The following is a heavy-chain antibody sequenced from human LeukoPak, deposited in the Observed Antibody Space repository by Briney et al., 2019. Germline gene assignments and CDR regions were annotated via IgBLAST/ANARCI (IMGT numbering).Heavy chain of an antibody. Sequence: PGGSLRLSCAASGFTFSSYSMNWVRQAPGKGLGWVSSISSSSSYIYYADSVKGRFTISRDNAKNSLYLQMNSLRAEDTAVYYCARHRGTWLVGPWAQGTLVTVSS. V-gene: IGHV3-21*01. J-gene: IGHJ5*02. CDR3: ARHRGTWLVGP. D-gene: IGHD5-12*01. CDR1: GFTFSSYS. CDR2: ISSSSSYI.